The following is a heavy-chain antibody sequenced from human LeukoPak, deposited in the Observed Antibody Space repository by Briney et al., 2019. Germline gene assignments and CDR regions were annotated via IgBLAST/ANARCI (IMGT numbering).Heavy chain of an antibody. CDR3: ARDYYYDSSGDYYAMDV. CDR1: GFTFRRYS. Sequence: GGSLRLSCAASGFTFRRYSMNWVRQAPGKGLEWVSYISRSSSMINYAASVKGRFTVSRDNARNSLYLQMNSLRDEDTAVYYCARDYYYDSSGDYYAMDVWGQGTTVTVSS. CDR2: ISRSSSMI. J-gene: IGHJ6*02. D-gene: IGHD3-22*01. V-gene: IGHV3-48*02.